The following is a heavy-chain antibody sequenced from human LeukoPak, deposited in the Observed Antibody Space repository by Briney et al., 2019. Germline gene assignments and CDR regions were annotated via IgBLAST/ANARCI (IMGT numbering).Heavy chain of an antibody. CDR2: ITGTADKT. CDR1: GFTFTNYV. CDR3: ARRGGSRGWGAFDI. J-gene: IGHJ3*02. D-gene: IGHD6-19*01. V-gene: IGHV3-23*01. Sequence: GESLRLSCAASGFTFTNYVMNWVRQAPGKGLEWVSSITGTADKTYDADSVKGRFTISRDNSKNTLSLQMSSLRVEDTAIYYCARRGGSRGWGAFDIWGQGTIVTVSS.